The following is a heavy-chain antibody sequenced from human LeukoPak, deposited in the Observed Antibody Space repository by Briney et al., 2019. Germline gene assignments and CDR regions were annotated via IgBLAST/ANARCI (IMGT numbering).Heavy chain of an antibody. CDR3: ASEDRASYFDY. D-gene: IGHD2-15*01. CDR1: GGSISSFY. J-gene: IGHJ4*02. V-gene: IGHV4-59*01. CDR2: IYYSGST. Sequence: SETLSLTCTVSGGSISSFYWSWIRQPPGKGLEWIGYIYYSGSTNYNPSLKSRVTISVDTSKNQFSLKLSSVTAADTAVYYCASEDRASYFDYWGQGTLVTVSS.